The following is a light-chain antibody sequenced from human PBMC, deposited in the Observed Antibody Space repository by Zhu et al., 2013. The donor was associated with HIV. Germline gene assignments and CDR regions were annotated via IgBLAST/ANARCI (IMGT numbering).Light chain of an antibody. CDR1: QGISNY. J-gene: IGKJ1*01. V-gene: IGKV1-27*01. CDR3: QSYNSVPRT. CDR2: GAS. Sequence: DIQMTQSPPSLSASVGDRVTITCRASQGISNYLAWYQQEPGKVPKLLIYGASTLQPGVPSRFSGSGSGTDFTLTISSLQPEDVAIYYCQSYNSVPRTFGQGTKVEI.